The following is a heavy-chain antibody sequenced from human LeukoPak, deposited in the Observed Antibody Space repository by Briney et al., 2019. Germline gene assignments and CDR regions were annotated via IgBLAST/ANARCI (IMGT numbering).Heavy chain of an antibody. CDR2: IYYSGST. CDR1: GGSISSYY. J-gene: IGHJ6*03. V-gene: IGHV4-59*01. D-gene: IGHD2-2*01. CDR3: ARDLLYSGVVPAAMLTYYYYMDV. Sequence: SETLSLTCTVSGGSISSYYWSWIRQPPGKGLEWIGYIYYSGSTNYNPSLKSRVTISVDTSKNQFSLKLSSVTAADTAVYYCARDLLYSGVVPAAMLTYYYYMDVWGKGTTVTVSS.